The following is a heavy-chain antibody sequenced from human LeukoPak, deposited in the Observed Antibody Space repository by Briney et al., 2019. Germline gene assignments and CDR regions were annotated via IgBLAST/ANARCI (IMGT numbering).Heavy chain of an antibody. CDR2: LSGSSSTI. CDR1: GFTVSSNY. J-gene: IGHJ4*02. D-gene: IGHD4-17*01. V-gene: IGHV3-48*02. Sequence: GGSLRLSCAASGFTVSSNYMNWVRQAPGKGLEWVSYLSGSSSTIYYADSVKGRFTISRDNAKNSLFLQMNSLGDEDTAVYYCARGRYGDYLFDYWGQGTLVTVSS. CDR3: ARGRYGDYLFDY.